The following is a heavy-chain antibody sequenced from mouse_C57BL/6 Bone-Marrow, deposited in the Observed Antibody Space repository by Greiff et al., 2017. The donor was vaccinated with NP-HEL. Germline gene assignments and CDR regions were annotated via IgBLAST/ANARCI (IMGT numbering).Heavy chain of an antibody. CDR1: GFTFTDYY. CDR3: ARSPSYYSNYDAMDY. CDR2: IRNKANGYTT. Sequence: EVKLVESGGGLVQPGGSLSLSCAASGFTFTDYYMSWVRQPPGKALEWLGFIRNKANGYTTEYSASVKGRFTISRDTSQSILYLQMNALRAEDSATYYCARSPSYYSNYDAMDYWGQGTSVTVSS. V-gene: IGHV7-3*01. D-gene: IGHD2-5*01. J-gene: IGHJ4*01.